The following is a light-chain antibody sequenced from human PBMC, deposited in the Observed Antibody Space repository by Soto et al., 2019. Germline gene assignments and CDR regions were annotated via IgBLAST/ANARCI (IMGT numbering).Light chain of an antibody. J-gene: IGKJ1*01. V-gene: IGKV3-15*01. CDR3: QQYNNWLRT. Sequence: EIGMTQSPATLSVSPGERATLSCRASQSVSSSLAWYQQKPGQAPRLLIYSASTRATGIPARFSGSGSGTEFTLTISSLQSEDFAVYYCQQYNNWLRTFGQGTKV. CDR1: QSVSSS. CDR2: SAS.